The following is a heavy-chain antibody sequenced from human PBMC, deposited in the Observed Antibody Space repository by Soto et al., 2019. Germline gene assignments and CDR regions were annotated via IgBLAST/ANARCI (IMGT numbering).Heavy chain of an antibody. CDR3: ARDHQQPRRRSYYYYGMDV. J-gene: IGHJ6*02. CDR2: INSDGSST. CDR1: GFTFSSYW. Sequence: GGSLRLSCAASGFTFSSYWMHWVRQAPGKGLVWVSRINSDGSSTSYADSVKGRFTISRDNAKNTLYLQMNSLRAEDTAVYYCARDHQQPRRRSYYYYGMDVWGQGTTVTVSS. D-gene: IGHD6-13*01. V-gene: IGHV3-74*01.